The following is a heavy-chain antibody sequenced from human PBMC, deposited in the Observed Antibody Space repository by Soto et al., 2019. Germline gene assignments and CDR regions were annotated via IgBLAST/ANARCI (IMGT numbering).Heavy chain of an antibody. Sequence: QVQLQQWGAGLLKPSETLSLTCAVYGGSFSGYYWSWIRQSPGKGLEWIGEINHSGSTNYNPSLKSRVTISVDTSKNQFSLKLSSVTAADTAVYYCARLGFCSGSSCARDYWGQGTLVTVSS. D-gene: IGHD2-15*01. CDR2: INHSGST. V-gene: IGHV4-34*01. CDR1: GGSFSGYY. CDR3: ARLGFCSGSSCARDY. J-gene: IGHJ4*02.